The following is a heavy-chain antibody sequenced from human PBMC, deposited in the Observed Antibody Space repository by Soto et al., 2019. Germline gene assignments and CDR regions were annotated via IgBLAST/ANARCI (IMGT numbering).Heavy chain of an antibody. V-gene: IGHV3-30*18. CDR3: AKDFRLLSETWYFDL. D-gene: IGHD3-10*01. CDR1: GFTFSSYG. CDR2: ISYDGSNN. Sequence: QVQLVESGGGVVQPGRSLRLSCAASGFTFSSYGMHWVRQAPGKGLEWVAVISYDGSNNYYADSVKGRFTISRDNSKNTLYLQMDSLRAEDTAVYYCAKDFRLLSETWYFDLWGRGTLVTVSS. J-gene: IGHJ2*01.